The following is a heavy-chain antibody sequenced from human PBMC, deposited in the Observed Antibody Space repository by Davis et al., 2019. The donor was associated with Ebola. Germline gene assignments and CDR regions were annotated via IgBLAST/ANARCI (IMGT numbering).Heavy chain of an antibody. CDR2: IKSDGSST. CDR3: ARVGYGDSWRWLDP. D-gene: IGHD4-17*01. J-gene: IGHJ5*02. CDR1: GFTFSRDW. V-gene: IGHV3-74*01. Sequence: GESLKISCAASGFTFSRDWMYWVRQAPGKGLVWVSRIKSDGSSTNYADSVKGRFTVSRDNAKNTLYLQMNSLRAEDTAVYYCARVGYGDSWRWLDPRGQGTLVTVSS.